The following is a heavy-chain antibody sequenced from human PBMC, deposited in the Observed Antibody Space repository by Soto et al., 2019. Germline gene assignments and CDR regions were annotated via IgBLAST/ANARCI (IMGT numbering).Heavy chain of an antibody. Sequence: GGSLRLSCAASGFTFSDHYMDWVRQAPGKGLEWVGRMKNKANSYTIVYAASVKGRFTISRDDSKNSLYLQMNSLKTEDTAVYYCAKDPAYYYDSSGYHEYFQHCVQGTLVTVSS. D-gene: IGHD3-22*01. CDR2: MKNKANSYTI. CDR1: GFTFSDHY. CDR3: AKDPAYYYDSSGYHEYFQH. J-gene: IGHJ1*01. V-gene: IGHV3-72*01.